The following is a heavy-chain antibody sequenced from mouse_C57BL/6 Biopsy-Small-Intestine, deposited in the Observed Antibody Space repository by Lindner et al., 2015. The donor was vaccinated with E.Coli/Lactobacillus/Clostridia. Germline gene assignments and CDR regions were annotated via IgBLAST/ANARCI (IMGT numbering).Heavy chain of an antibody. Sequence: LAKPGASVKMSCKASGYTFTPYWMHWVKQRPGQGLEWIGYINPSSGYIEYNQKFKDKATLTADKSSSTAYMQLSSLTSEDSAVYYCARSDYTYYSYWGQGTTLTVSS. D-gene: IGHD2-12*01. J-gene: IGHJ2*01. V-gene: IGHV1-7*01. CDR1: GYTFTPYW. CDR2: INPSSGYI. CDR3: ARSDYTYYSY.